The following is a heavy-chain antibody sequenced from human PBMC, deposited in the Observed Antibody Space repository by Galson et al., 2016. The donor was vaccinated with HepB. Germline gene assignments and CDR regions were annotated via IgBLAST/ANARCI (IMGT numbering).Heavy chain of an antibody. CDR3: ARVYPSTSAYYFDY. V-gene: IGHV1-69*13. J-gene: IGHJ4*02. CDR2: IIPISSTP. D-gene: IGHD3-22*01. Sequence: SVKVSCKASGGTFSRYSITWVRQAPGQGLEWMGGIIPISSTPNYAQSFQGRVTITADEFMRTAYMELRSLRSEDTAVYYCARVYPSTSAYYFDYWGQGSLVTVSS. CDR1: GGTFSRYS.